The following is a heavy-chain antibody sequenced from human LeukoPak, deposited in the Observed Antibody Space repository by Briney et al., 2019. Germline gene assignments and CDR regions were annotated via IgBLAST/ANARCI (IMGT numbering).Heavy chain of an antibody. D-gene: IGHD5-12*01. CDR1: GYTFTGYC. CDR3: ARDPRGYSGYENWFDP. J-gene: IGHJ5*02. Sequence: ASVKVSCTASGYTFTGYCIHWVRQAPGQGLEWMGWINPNNGGTNYAQRYQDRVTMTRDTSISTAYMELSSLRFDDTAVYYCARDPRGYSGYENWFDPWGQGTLVTVSS. CDR2: INPNNGGT. V-gene: IGHV1-2*02.